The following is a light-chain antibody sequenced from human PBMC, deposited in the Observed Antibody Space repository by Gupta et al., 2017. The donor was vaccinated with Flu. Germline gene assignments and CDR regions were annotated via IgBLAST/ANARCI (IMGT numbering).Light chain of an antibody. V-gene: IGLV5-45*02. CDR2: YKSDSDK. J-gene: IGLJ1*01. Sequence: QAVLTQPSSLSASPGASASLTCTLRSGINVGTSNIYWYQQKPWRPPQYLLRYKSDSDKHQGSGVPSRFSGSKDASAKAGMLLISGRQSEDEGDYYCLIGHSSAYVFGTGTKVTVL. CDR1: SGINVGTSN. CDR3: LIGHSSAYV.